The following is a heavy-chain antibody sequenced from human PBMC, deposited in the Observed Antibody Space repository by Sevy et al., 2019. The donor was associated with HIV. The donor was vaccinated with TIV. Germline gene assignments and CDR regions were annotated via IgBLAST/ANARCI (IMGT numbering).Heavy chain of an antibody. J-gene: IGHJ4*02. CDR1: GFTFSTYW. V-gene: IGHV3-7*01. Sequence: GGSLRLSCVGSGFTFSTYWMTWVRQAPGKGLEWVANIKQDGSEKYYVDSVKGRFTIPRDNAKNFLYLQMKSLRAEDTAMYYCVRAIAAPGSYWGQGTLVTVPS. D-gene: IGHD6-13*01. CDR2: IKQDGSEK. CDR3: VRAIAAPGSY.